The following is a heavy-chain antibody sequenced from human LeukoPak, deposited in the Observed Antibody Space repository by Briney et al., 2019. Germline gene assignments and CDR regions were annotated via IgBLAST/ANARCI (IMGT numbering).Heavy chain of an antibody. V-gene: IGHV4-30-4*08. CDR2: IYYSGST. D-gene: IGHD4-17*01. Sequence: SQTLSLTCTVSGGSISSGDYYWSWIRQPPGMGLEWIGYIYYSGSTYYNPSLKSRVTISVDASKNQFSLKLSSVTAADTAVYYCAKTTVTTSGILFDYWGQGTLVTVSS. CDR1: GGSISSGDYY. CDR3: AKTTVTTSGILFDY. J-gene: IGHJ4*02.